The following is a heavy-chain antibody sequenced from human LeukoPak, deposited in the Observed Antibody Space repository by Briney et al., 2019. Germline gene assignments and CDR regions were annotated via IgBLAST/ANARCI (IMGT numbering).Heavy chain of an antibody. V-gene: IGHV5-51*01. Sequence: GDSLKISCKGSGFSFPNYWIAWVRQKPGKGLEWMGMIYPEDSDLRFSPSFQGQVNISADTSSSTAFLQWRSLKPADTALYYCARHPAAANWVGGDALDIWGQGTLVTVSS. CDR1: GFSFPNYW. D-gene: IGHD6-25*01. CDR3: ARHPAAANWVGGDALDI. CDR2: IYPEDSDL. J-gene: IGHJ3*02.